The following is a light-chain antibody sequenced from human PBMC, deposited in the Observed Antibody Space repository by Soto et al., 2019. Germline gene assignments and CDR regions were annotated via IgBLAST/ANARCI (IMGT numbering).Light chain of an antibody. V-gene: IGKV1-5*03. J-gene: IGKJ1*01. Sequence: DIQMTQSPSTLSASVGDRVTITCRASQIVDSWLAWYQQKPGKAPKLLIYKASSLESGVPSRFSGSGSGTEFNLTISSLQADDFATYYCQQYFFYWTFGQGTKVEIK. CDR1: QIVDSW. CDR2: KAS. CDR3: QQYFFYWT.